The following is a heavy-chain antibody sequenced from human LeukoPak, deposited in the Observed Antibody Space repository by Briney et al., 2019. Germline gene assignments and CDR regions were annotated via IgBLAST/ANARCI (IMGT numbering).Heavy chain of an antibody. D-gene: IGHD3-22*01. Sequence: PGGSLRLSCAASGFINSNSWMNWIRQAPGKGLEWVSAIGGSDGSTYYADSVKGRFTISRDNSKDTLYLQMNSLRVEDTATYYCAKRDSSGSYPYYFDYWGQGTLVTVSS. CDR2: IGGSDGST. CDR1: GFINSNSW. V-gene: IGHV3-23*01. CDR3: AKRDSSGSYPYYFDY. J-gene: IGHJ4*02.